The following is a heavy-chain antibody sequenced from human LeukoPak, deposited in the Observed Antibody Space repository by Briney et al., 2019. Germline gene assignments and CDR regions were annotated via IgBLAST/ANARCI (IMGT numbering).Heavy chain of an antibody. D-gene: IGHD6-19*01. Sequence: SGTLSLTCAVSGGSISSSNWWSWVRPPPGKGLEWIGEIYHSGSTNYNPSLKSRVTISVDKSKNQFSLKLSSVTAADTAVYYCARDPASIAVAGTGNWFDPWGQGTLVTVSS. CDR1: GGSISSSNW. J-gene: IGHJ5*02. CDR3: ARDPASIAVAGTGNWFDP. V-gene: IGHV4-4*02. CDR2: IYHSGST.